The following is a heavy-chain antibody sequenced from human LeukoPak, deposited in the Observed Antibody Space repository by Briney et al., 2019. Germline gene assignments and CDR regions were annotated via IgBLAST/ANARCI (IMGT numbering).Heavy chain of an antibody. CDR2: IIPIFGTA. V-gene: IGHV1-69*13. J-gene: IGHJ4*02. CDR1: GGTFISYA. D-gene: IGHD6-6*01. Sequence: SVKVSCKASGGTFISYAISWVRQAPGQGLEWMGGIIPIFGTANYAQKFQGRVTITADESTSTAYMELSSLRSEDTAVYYCARNSRLAARSDFDCWGQGTLVSVRS. CDR3: ARNSRLAARSDFDC.